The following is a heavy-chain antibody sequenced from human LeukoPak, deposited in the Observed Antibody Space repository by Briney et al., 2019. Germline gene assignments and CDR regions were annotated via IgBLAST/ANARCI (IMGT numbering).Heavy chain of an antibody. CDR1: GGSISSGFYY. CDR3: AKEAVTTFWYFDL. Sequence: SETLSLTCTVSGGSISSGFYYWSWIRQPAGKGLEWIGRIYTSGSTNYNPSLKSRVSTSVDTSKNQFSLKLSSVTAADTAVYYCAKEAVTTFWYFDLWGRGTLVTVSS. D-gene: IGHD4-17*01. J-gene: IGHJ2*01. CDR2: IYTSGST. V-gene: IGHV4-61*02.